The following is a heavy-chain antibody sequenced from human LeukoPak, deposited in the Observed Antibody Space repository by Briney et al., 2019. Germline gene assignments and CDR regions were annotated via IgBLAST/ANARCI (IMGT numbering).Heavy chain of an antibody. CDR2: IIPIFGTA. Sequence: SVKVSCKASGYTFTSYAISWVRQAPGQGLEWMGGIIPIFGTANYAQKFQGRVTITADESTSTAYMELSSLRSEDTAVYYCARMVEMATINYFDYWGQGTLVTVSS. V-gene: IGHV1-69*13. J-gene: IGHJ4*02. CDR3: ARMVEMATINYFDY. D-gene: IGHD5-24*01. CDR1: GYTFTSYA.